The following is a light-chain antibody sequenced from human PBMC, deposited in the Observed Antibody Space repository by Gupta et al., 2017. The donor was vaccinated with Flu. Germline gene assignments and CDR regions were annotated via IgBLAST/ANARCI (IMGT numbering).Light chain of an antibody. CDR1: QSISSY. Sequence: DIQMTQSPSSLSASVGDRVTITCRASQSISSYLNWYQQKPGKAPKLLIYAASSLQSGVPSRFSGSGYGTDFTLTISSLQPEDFAPYYCQQSYSTPQPTFGGGTKVEIK. J-gene: IGKJ4*01. V-gene: IGKV1-39*01. CDR2: AAS. CDR3: QQSYSTPQPT.